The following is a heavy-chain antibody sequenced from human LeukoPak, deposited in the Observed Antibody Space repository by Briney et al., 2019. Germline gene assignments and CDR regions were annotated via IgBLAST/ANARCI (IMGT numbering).Heavy chain of an antibody. J-gene: IGHJ4*02. V-gene: IGHV3-23*01. CDR3: TSDDTDYTFMDY. CDR1: GFTFSSYA. CDR2: ISGSGGST. Sequence: GGSLRLSCAASGFTFSSYAMSWVRQAPGKGLEWVSAISGSGGSTYYADSVKGRFTISRDDSKNTVYLQMNSLKTEDSAVYYCTSDDTDYTFMDYWGQGTLVTVSS. D-gene: IGHD4-11*01.